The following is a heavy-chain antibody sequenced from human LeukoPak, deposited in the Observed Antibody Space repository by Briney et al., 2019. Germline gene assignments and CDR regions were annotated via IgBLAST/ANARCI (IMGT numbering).Heavy chain of an antibody. V-gene: IGHV4-61*02. Sequence: PSQTLSLTCTVSSGSVNSDGGYYWSWIRQPAGKGLEGIGRVFTTGTTNYSPSLKSRVTISIDTSKNQFFLELTSVTAADTAVYYCARDRGKLNVEPYLDYWGQGTLVTVSS. D-gene: IGHD1-1*01. CDR2: VFTTGTT. CDR1: SGSVNSDGGYY. J-gene: IGHJ4*02. CDR3: ARDRGKLNVEPYLDY.